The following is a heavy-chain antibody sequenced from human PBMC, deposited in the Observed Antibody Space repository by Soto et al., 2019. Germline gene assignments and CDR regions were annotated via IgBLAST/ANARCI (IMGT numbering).Heavy chain of an antibody. CDR2: ISYSGST. Sequence: SETLSLTCTVSGASMSSHYWTWLRQPPGKGLEWIGYISYSGSTYYNPSLKSRVTISADTSRNQFSLKLSSVIAADTAVYFCARADPDASVGFWGQGTLVTVSS. J-gene: IGHJ4*02. CDR3: ARADPDASVGF. V-gene: IGHV4-59*11. CDR1: GASMSSHY. D-gene: IGHD3-16*01.